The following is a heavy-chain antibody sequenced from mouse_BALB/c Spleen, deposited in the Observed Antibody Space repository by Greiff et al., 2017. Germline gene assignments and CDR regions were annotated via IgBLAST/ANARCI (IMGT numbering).Heavy chain of an antibody. CDR3: ARVPSRVPYAMDY. CDR1: GFTFSDYY. D-gene: IGHD3-1*01. V-gene: IGHV5-4*02. CDR2: ISDGGSYT. Sequence: EVKLMESGGGLVKPGGSLKLSCAASGFTFSDYYMYWVRQTPEKRLEWVATISDGGSYTYYPDSVKGRFTISRDNAKNNLYLQMSSLKSEDTAMYYCARVPSRVPYAMDYWGQGTSVTVSS. J-gene: IGHJ4*01.